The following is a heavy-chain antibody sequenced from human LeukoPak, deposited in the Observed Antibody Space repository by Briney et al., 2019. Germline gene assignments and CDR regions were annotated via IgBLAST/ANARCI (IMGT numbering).Heavy chain of an antibody. Sequence: GALRLSCAASGFTFSSYEMNWVRQAPGKGLEWVSIISSRSDYIYYADSVKGRFTISRDNAQNSLYLQMHSLRAEDTAVYYCARDSTDYYDSSGYYGALDSWGQGTLVTVSS. V-gene: IGHV3-21*01. CDR2: ISSRSDYI. CDR1: GFTFSSYE. CDR3: ARDSTDYYDSSGYYGALDS. D-gene: IGHD3-22*01. J-gene: IGHJ4*02.